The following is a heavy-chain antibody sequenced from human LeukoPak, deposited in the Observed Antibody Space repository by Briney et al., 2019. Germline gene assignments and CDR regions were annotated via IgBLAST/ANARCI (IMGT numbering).Heavy chain of an antibody. CDR2: AYYSGTT. Sequence: SETLSLTCTVSGGSISNSNYYWGWIRQPPGKGLEWIGGAYYSGTTYYNPSLKSRVTISVDTSKSQFSLKLSSVTTADTAVYYCARRSSSAWYYYFDYWGQGTLVAVSS. CDR3: ARRSSSAWYYYFDY. D-gene: IGHD6-19*01. J-gene: IGHJ4*02. CDR1: GGSISNSNYY. V-gene: IGHV4-39*01.